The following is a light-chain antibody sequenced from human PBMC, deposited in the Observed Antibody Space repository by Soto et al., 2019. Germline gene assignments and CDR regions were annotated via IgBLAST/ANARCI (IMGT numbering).Light chain of an antibody. J-gene: IGKJ5*01. CDR1: ESVSSSY. V-gene: IGKV3-20*01. CDR3: QQYGTSLFT. CDR2: GAS. Sequence: EIVLTKSPGTLSLSPGERATLSCWASESVSSSYLVWYQQKPGQAPRLLVYGASSRATGIPDRFSGSGSGTDFTLTMSRLEPEDVAVYYCQQYGTSLFTVGQGTRLEL.